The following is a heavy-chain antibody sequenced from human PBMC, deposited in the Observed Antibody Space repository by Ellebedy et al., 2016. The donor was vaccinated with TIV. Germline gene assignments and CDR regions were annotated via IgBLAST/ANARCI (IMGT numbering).Heavy chain of an antibody. V-gene: IGHV3-11*01. D-gene: IGHD3-16*01. CDR2: ISSIGDTI. J-gene: IGHJ4*02. Sequence: GGSLRLSCAASGFTFSDYYMSWIRQAPGKGLEWVSYISSIGDTIYYADSVKGRFTISRDNAKNSLYLQMNSLRAEDTALYYCAKDKRMITFGGVIDYWGQGTLVTVSS. CDR1: GFTFSDYY. CDR3: AKDKRMITFGGVIDY.